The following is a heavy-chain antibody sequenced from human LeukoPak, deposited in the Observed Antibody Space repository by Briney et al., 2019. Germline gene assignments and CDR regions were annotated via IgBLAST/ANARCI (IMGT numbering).Heavy chain of an antibody. J-gene: IGHJ4*02. Sequence: GESLRLSCAPSAFSFSSYAMRWVSQAEGGGRGWVASISGSGGSTYYADSVKGRFTISRDNSKNTLYLQMNSLRAEDTAVYYCAKDQTSLVPGYYFDYWGQGTLVTVSS. CDR2: ISGSGGST. CDR3: AKDQTSLVPGYYFDY. D-gene: IGHD6-6*01. V-gene: IGHV3-23*01. CDR1: AFSFSSYA.